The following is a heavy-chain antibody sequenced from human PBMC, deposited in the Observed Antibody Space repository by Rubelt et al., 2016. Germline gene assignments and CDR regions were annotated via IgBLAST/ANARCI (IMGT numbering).Heavy chain of an antibody. J-gene: IGHJ3*02. Sequence: QVQLQESGPGLVKPSETLSLTCTVSGGSISSYYWSWIRQPPGKGLEWIGDIHYSGSTYYSPSLKSRVTISVDTSKNQFSLKRSSVTAADTGVYYCARVLGGTYYDAFDMWGQGTVVTVFS. D-gene: IGHD1-26*01. CDR2: IHYSGST. V-gene: IGHV4-59*01. CDR1: GGSISSYY. CDR3: ARVLGGTYYDAFDM.